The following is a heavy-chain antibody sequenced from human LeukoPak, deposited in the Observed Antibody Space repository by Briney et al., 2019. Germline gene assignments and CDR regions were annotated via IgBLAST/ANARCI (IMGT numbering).Heavy chain of an antibody. V-gene: IGHV4-4*09. D-gene: IGHD3-16*01. CDR1: GSISSYY. Sequence: PSETLSLTCTVSGSISSYYWSWIRQPPGKGLEWIGYIYTSGSTNYNPSLKSRVTISVDTSKNRFSLKLSSVTAADTAVYYCARGGLYYFDYWGQGTLVTVSS. J-gene: IGHJ4*02. CDR3: ARGGLYYFDY. CDR2: IYTSGST.